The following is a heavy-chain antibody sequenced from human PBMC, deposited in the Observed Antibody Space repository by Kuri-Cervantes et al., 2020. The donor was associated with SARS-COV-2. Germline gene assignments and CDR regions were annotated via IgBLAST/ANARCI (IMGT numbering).Heavy chain of an antibody. Sequence: GESLKISCAASGFTFSSYAMHWVRQAPGKGLEWVAVISYDGSNKYYADSVKGRFTISRDNSKNTPYLQMNSLRAEDTAVYYCAKDSIRFLEWLYYMDVWGKGTTVTVSS. D-gene: IGHD3-3*01. CDR2: ISYDGSNK. V-gene: IGHV3-30-3*01. CDR1: GFTFSSYA. CDR3: AKDSIRFLEWLYYMDV. J-gene: IGHJ6*03.